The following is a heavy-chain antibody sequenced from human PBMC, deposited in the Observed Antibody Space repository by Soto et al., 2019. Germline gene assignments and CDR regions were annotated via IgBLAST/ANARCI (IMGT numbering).Heavy chain of an antibody. J-gene: IGHJ4*02. V-gene: IGHV3-66*01. CDR2: IYTGGGT. Sequence: EVQLVESGGGLVQPGGSLRLSCAASGLTVSTNPMSWVRQAPGKGLEWVSVIYTGGGTHYADSVKGRFTISRENSKNTVNLQVTGLGPGETAVYYCARDGSGHWGQGALVTVSS. CDR1: GLTVSTNP. CDR3: ARDGSGH.